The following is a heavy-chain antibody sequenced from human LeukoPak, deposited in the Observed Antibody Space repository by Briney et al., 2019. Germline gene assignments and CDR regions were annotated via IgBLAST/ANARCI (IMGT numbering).Heavy chain of an antibody. D-gene: IGHD4-23*01. CDR1: GGSISSGSHH. CDR2: IYDSRTI. J-gene: IGHJ4*02. Sequence: PSETLSLTCTVSGGSISSGSHHWGWFRQSPGKGLEWLGSIYDSRTIYYNPSINSRVTISAVTSKNQFSLQLNSVTAADTAVYYCARHDGRSGGTMGALDSWGQGSLVTVSS. V-gene: IGHV4-39*01. CDR3: ARHDGRSGGTMGALDS.